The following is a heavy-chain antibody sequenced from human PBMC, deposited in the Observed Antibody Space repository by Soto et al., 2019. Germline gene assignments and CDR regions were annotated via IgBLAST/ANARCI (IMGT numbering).Heavy chain of an antibody. CDR1: GYTFTGYY. D-gene: IGHD6-6*01. J-gene: IGHJ4*02. CDR2: INPNSGGT. Sequence: GASVKVSCKASGYTFTGYYMHWVRQAPGQGLEWMGWINPNSGGTNYAQKFQGRVTMTRDTSISTAYMELSRLRSDDTAVYYCARAPVGKAARPDYWGQGTLVTVSS. CDR3: ARAPVGKAARPDY. V-gene: IGHV1-2*02.